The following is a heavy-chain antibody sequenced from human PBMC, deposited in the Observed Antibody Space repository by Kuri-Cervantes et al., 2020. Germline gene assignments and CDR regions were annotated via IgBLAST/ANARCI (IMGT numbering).Heavy chain of an antibody. Sequence: ASVKVSCKASGYTFTGYYMHWVRQAPGQGLEWMGWINPNSGGTNYAQKFQGRVTMTRDTSISTAYMELSRLRSDDTAVYYCARARGYDFWSGYYMGAEDGMDVWGQGTTVTVSS. V-gene: IGHV1-2*02. J-gene: IGHJ6*02. CDR3: ARARGYDFWSGYYMGAEDGMDV. D-gene: IGHD3-3*01. CDR1: GYTFTGYY. CDR2: INPNSGGT.